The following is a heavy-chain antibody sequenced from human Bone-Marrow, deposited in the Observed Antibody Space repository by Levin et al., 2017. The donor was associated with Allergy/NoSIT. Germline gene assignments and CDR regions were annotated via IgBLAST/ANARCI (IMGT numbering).Heavy chain of an antibody. CDR3: TRGGWGTGADY. J-gene: IGHJ4*02. Sequence: GESLKISCAASGFTLGSHWMHWVRQAPGKGLVWVSYINNDGSGTTYADSVKGRFTTSRDNAKNTVYLQMNSLRADDTAMYYCTRGGWGTGADYWGQGTLVTVSS. D-gene: IGHD1-1*01. CDR2: INNDGSGT. V-gene: IGHV3-74*01. CDR1: GFTLGSHW.